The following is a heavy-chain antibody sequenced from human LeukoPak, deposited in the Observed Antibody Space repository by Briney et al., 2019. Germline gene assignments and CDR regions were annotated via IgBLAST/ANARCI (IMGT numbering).Heavy chain of an antibody. CDR3: ARASTVEMATIVFDY. CDR1: GGSFSGFY. J-gene: IGHJ4*02. V-gene: IGHV4-34*01. Sequence: PSETLSLTCAVYGGSFSGFYWSWIRQPPGKGLEWIGYIYHSGSTYYNPSLKSRVTISVDRSKNQFSLKLSSVTAADTAVYYCARASTVEMATIVFDYWGQGTLVTVSS. D-gene: IGHD5-24*01. CDR2: IYHSGST.